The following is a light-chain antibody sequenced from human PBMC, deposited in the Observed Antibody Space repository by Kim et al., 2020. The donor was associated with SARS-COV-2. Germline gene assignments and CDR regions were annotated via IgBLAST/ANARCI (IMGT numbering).Light chain of an antibody. CDR2: SND. Sequence: QSVLTQPPSSSGTPGQRVTISCSGSTSNIGSNPVSWYQQLPGTAPQLLIYSNDRRPAGVPDRFSGSESGTSASLAISGLQSEDEADYCCAAWDDSLNGWVFGGGTQLTVL. J-gene: IGLJ3*02. CDR3: AAWDDSLNGWV. CDR1: TSNIGSNP. V-gene: IGLV1-44*01.